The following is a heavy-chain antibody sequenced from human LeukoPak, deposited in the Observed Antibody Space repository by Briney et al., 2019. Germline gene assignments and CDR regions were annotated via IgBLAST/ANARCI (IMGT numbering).Heavy chain of an antibody. V-gene: IGHV3-9*01. D-gene: IGHD4-17*01. CDR2: ISWNSGTI. Sequence: GGSLRLSCAASGFTFDNYAMNWVRQVPGKGLEWISLISWNSGTIGYADSVKGRFTISRDNAKNSLYPQMNSLRAEDTAVYYCARAPTTHDAFDIWGQGTMVTVSS. CDR3: ARAPTTHDAFDI. J-gene: IGHJ3*02. CDR1: GFTFDNYA.